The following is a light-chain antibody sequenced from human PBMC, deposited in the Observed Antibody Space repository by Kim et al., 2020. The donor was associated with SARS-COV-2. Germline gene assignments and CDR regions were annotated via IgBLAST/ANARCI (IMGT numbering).Light chain of an antibody. V-gene: IGLV3-19*01. CDR2: GKN. Sequence: VGLGTTVRITRPGGSVSSYSATWYQQQPGQAPILVIYGKNSRPSGIPERFSGSSSGNTASLTIAGNQAGDAADYCCNSRDSNDNVVFGGGTQLTVL. CDR3: NSRDSNDNVV. CDR1: SVSSYS. J-gene: IGLJ2*01.